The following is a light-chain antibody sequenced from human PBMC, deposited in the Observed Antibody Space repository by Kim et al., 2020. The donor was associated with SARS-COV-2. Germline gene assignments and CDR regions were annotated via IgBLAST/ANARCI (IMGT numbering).Light chain of an antibody. V-gene: IGKV3-15*01. J-gene: IGKJ1*01. Sequence: VSLGERATLFCRASQSVANKLAWYQQKPGQAPRLLIYDADARAIGVPARFSGSGSGTEFALTISSLQSEDFAVYYCQQYELWPRTFGQGTKVDIK. CDR1: QSVANK. CDR2: DAD. CDR3: QQYELWPRT.